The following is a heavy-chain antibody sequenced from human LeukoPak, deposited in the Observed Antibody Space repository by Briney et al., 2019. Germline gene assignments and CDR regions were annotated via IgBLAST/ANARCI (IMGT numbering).Heavy chain of an antibody. J-gene: IGHJ5*02. D-gene: IGHD1-14*01. CDR3: AREGPEGFDP. Sequence: GGSLRLSCAAFGFTFSSYWMSWVRQAPGKGLEWVANIKQDGSEKYYVDSVKGRFTISRDNAKNSLYLQMNSLRAEDTAVYYCAREGPEGFDPWGQGTLVTVSS. CDR1: GFTFSSYW. V-gene: IGHV3-7*01. CDR2: IKQDGSEK.